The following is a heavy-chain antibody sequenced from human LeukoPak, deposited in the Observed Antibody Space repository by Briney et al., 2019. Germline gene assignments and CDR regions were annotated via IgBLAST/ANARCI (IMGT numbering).Heavy chain of an antibody. CDR1: GGSISSGSYY. V-gene: IGHV4-39*01. CDR3: ARQVYYDFWSGYAYYFDY. J-gene: IGHJ4*02. CDR2: IYYTGGT. Sequence: SETLSLTCTVSGGSISSGSYYWSWIRQSPEKGLEWIGSIYYTGGTHYSPSLKSRVIMSVDTSKNQFSLNLSSVTAADTAVYYCARQVYYDFWSGYAYYFDYWGQGTLVTVSS. D-gene: IGHD3-3*01.